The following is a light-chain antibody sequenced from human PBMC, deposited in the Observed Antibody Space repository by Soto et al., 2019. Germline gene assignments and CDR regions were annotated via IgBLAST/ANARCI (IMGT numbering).Light chain of an antibody. Sequence: QSVLTQAATVSGSPGQSITISCTGTSSDVGGYNYVSWYQQHPGKAPKLMIYDVSNRPSGVSNRFSGSKSGNTASLTISGLQAEDEADYSCSSYTSSSTYVFGTGTKVTVL. CDR2: DVS. CDR3: SSYTSSSTYV. V-gene: IGLV2-14*01. CDR1: SSDVGGYNY. J-gene: IGLJ1*01.